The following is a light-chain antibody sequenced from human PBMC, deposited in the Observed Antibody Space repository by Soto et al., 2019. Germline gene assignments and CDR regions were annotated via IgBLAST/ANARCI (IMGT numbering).Light chain of an antibody. Sequence: EIVLTQSPATLSLSLGERATLSCRASQSIGSYLAWYQHKLGQPPRLLIYGASTRATGTPDRFSGSGSGTDFTLTISSLEPEDFAVYYCQQRSNWPWTFGQGTRLEIK. CDR2: GAS. CDR3: QQRSNWPWT. CDR1: QSIGSY. V-gene: IGKV3-11*01. J-gene: IGKJ5*01.